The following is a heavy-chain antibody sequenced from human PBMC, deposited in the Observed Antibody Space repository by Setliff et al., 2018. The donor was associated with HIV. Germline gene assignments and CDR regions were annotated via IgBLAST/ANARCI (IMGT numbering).Heavy chain of an antibody. CDR1: GGSISSSTYY. J-gene: IGHJ4*02. CDR3: ARHPDTAMVTY. V-gene: IGHV4-61*05. Sequence: PSETLSLTCTVSGGSISSSTYYWSWIRQPPGKGLEWIGYVYYSGTTSYNPSLKSRVTTSVDTSKNQFSLKLSSVTAADTALYYCARHPDTAMVTYWGQGTLVTVSS. CDR2: VYYSGTT. D-gene: IGHD5-18*01.